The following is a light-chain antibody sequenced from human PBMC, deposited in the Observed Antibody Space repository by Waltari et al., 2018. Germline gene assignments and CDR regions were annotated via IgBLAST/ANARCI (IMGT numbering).Light chain of an antibody. CDR2: AAS. CDR3: QQSYSNPPWT. V-gene: IGKV1-NL1*01. J-gene: IGKJ1*01. CDR1: QGISNS. Sequence: DIQMTQSPFSLSASVGARVTITCRASQGISNSLAWYQQKPGTAPKLLLYAASRLESGVPSRFSGSGSGTDYTLTISSLQPEDFATYYCQQSYSNPPWTFGQGTKVEIK.